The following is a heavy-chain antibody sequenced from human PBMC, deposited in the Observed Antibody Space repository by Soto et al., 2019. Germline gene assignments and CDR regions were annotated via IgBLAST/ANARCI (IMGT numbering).Heavy chain of an antibody. CDR3: ARITYYYDSSGYYPGGWFDP. D-gene: IGHD3-22*01. CDR2: IIPIFGTA. Sequence: SVKVSCKASGGTFSSYAISWVRQAPGQGLEWMGGIIPIFGTANYAQKFQGRVTITADKSTSTAYMELSSLRSEDTAVYYCARITYYYDSSGYYPGGWFDPWGQGTRVTVSS. V-gene: IGHV1-69*06. CDR1: GGTFSSYA. J-gene: IGHJ5*02.